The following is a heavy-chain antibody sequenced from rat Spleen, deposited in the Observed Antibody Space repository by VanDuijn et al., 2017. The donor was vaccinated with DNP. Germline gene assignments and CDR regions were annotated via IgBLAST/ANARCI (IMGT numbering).Heavy chain of an antibody. CDR2: IIYDGTTT. CDR3: AKVRTTGVPGFAY. J-gene: IGHJ3*01. CDR1: GFTFSDFA. D-gene: IGHD1-11*01. V-gene: IGHV5-17*01. Sequence: EVQLVESGGGLVQPGRSLKVSCVASGFTFSDFAMAWVRQSPKKALEWVATIIYDGTTTYYRDSVKGRFTISRDNAENTVYLQMNSLRSEDTATYYCAKVRTTGVPGFAYWGQGALVTVSS.